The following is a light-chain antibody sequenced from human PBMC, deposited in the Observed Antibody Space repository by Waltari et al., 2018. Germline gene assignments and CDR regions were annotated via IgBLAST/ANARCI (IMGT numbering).Light chain of an antibody. CDR2: EVS. V-gene: IGKV2-29*02. Sequence: DIVMTQTPLSLSVTPGQPASISCKSSQSLLHSDGNTYLYWYLQKPGQSPRLLISEVSSRLSGVPDRLSGSGSGTDFTLKISRVEAEDVGIYYCMQGMHLRTFGPGTKVDIK. J-gene: IGKJ3*01. CDR3: MQGMHLRT. CDR1: QSLLHSDGNTY.